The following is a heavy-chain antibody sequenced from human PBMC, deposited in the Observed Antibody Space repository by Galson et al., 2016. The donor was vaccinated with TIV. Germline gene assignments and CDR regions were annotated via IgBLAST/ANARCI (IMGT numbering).Heavy chain of an antibody. CDR1: GYSINSHYF. CDR3: TRHIGGDFGDY. Sequence: LSLTCTVSGYSINSHYFWAWLRQPPGKGLEWIGSFFHPGAVYCNPSLERRVTMSGDTSKNHFSLRLTSVTAADTATYYCTRHIGGDFGDYVGQGILVTVSS. D-gene: IGHD2-21*02. J-gene: IGHJ4*02. CDR2: FFHPGAV. V-gene: IGHV4-38-2*02.